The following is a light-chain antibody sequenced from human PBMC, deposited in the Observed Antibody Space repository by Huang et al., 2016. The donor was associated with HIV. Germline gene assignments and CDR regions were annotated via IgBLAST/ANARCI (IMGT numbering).Light chain of an antibody. J-gene: IGKJ2*01. CDR3: MQGKQLPYT. V-gene: IGKV2-29*02. CDR1: QGLIYRETIY. CDR2: ELS. Sequence: DIVMTQTPLSLSVTPGQPASISCNSSQGLIYRETIYLYWYLQKPGQSPQLLIYELSNRFSGGPDRFSGSGSPTDFTLKISRVETEDVGVYYCMQGKQLPYTFGQGTRLEIK.